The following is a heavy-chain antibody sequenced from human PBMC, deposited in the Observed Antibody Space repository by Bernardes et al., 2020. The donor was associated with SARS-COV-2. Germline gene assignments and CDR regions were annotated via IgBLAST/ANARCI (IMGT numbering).Heavy chain of an antibody. CDR1: DDAISSCSFY. D-gene: IGHD6-19*01. J-gene: IGHJ4*02. CDR2: ISASGIT. CDR3: ARDGRISVPGTDYFDF. Sequence: SEPLSLTCAVPDDAISSCSFYWSLFRQPAGNGLALVERISASGITNYNPSLKSLVTISVDTSKKQCSLKLTSVTAADTAVYYCARDGRISVPGTDYFDFWGQGILVTVSS. V-gene: IGHV4-61*02.